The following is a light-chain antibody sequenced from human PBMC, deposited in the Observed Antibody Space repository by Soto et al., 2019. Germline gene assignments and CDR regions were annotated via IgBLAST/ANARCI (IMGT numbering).Light chain of an antibody. J-gene: IGKJ1*01. CDR1: QDIDKF. Sequence: DIQMTQSPSSLSASVGDRVTITCQASQDIDKFLNWYQQKPGKPPKLLIDDASNLAAGVPSQFSGSGSGTEFTLTISSLQPDDFATYYCQHYNSYSEAFGQGTKVDIK. CDR3: QHYNSYSEA. CDR2: DAS. V-gene: IGKV1-33*01.